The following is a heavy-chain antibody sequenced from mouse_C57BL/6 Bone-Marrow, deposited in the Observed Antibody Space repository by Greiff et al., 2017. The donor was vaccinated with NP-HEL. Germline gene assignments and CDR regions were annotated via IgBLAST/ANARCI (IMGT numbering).Heavy chain of an antibody. V-gene: IGHV1-82*01. CDR3: ARTTGFDY. J-gene: IGHJ2*01. CDR2: IYPGDGDT. CDR1: GYAFSSSR. D-gene: IGHD1-1*01. Sequence: VQLQESGPELVKPGASVKISCKASGYAFSSSRMNWVKQRPGKGLEWIGRIYPGDGDTNYNGKFKGKATLTADKSSSTAYMQLSSLTSEDSAVYCCARTTGFDYWGQGTTRTVSS.